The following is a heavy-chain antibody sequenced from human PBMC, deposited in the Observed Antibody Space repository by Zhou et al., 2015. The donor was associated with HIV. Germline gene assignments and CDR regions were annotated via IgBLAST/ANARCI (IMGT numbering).Heavy chain of an antibody. J-gene: IGHJ6*02. Sequence: QVQLVQSGAEVKKPGSSVKVSCKASGGNFINNAISWVRQAPGQGLEWMGAIIPLFRAADYEPKFQGRVTISADKSTRTAYMELRSLRSEDTAIYYCARTIVVVAAATGSTDYYAMDVWGQGTTVTVSS. D-gene: IGHD2-15*01. CDR2: IIPLFRAA. CDR3: ARTIVVVAAATGSTDYYAMDV. V-gene: IGHV1-69*06. CDR1: GGNFINNA.